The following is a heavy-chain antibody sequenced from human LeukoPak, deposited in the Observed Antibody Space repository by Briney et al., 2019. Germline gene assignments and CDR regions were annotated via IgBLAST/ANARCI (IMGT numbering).Heavy chain of an antibody. CDR1: GYTFTSYG. CDR2: ISAYNGNT. CDR3: ARDSGRFGEPFKGPY. V-gene: IGHV1-18*01. Sequence: VSVKVSCKASGYTFTSYGISWVRQAPGQGLEWMGWISAYNGNTNYAQKLQGRVTMTTDTSTSTAYMELRSLRSDDTAVYYCARDSGRFGEPFKGPYWGQGTLVTVSS. J-gene: IGHJ4*02. D-gene: IGHD3-10*01.